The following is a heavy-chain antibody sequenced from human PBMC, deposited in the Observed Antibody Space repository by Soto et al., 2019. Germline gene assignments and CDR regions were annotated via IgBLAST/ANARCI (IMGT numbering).Heavy chain of an antibody. CDR2: ISYDGSNK. J-gene: IGHJ4*02. D-gene: IGHD6-13*01. CDR3: AKDGAAAAGLDY. CDR1: GFTFSSYG. Sequence: LRLSCSASGFTFSSYGMHSVRQAPGKGLEWVAVISYDGSNKYYADSVKGRFTISRDNSRNTLYLQMNSLRAEDTAVYYCAKDGAAAAGLDYWGQGTLVTVSS. V-gene: IGHV3-30*18.